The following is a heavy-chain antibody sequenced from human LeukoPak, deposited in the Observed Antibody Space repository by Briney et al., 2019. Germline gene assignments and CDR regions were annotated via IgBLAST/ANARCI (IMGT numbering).Heavy chain of an antibody. CDR1: VGSVSGYY. J-gene: IGHJ4*02. D-gene: IGHD2-21*02. CDR3: ARHDVVPVIRRGFDF. Sequence: SETLSLTCTVSVGSVSGYYWSWIRQPPGKGLEYIGYIFYTGTTLYSPSLKTRVTMSVDTSENQFSLKLSSVTAADTAVYYCARHDVVPVIRRGFDFWGQGTLVTVSS. V-gene: IGHV4-59*08. CDR2: IFYTGTT.